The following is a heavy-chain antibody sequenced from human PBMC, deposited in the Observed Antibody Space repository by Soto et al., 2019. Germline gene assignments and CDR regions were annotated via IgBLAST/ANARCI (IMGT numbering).Heavy chain of an antibody. V-gene: IGHV3-30*18. CDR3: AKWDTAKSFDP. D-gene: IGHD2-21*02. Sequence: GGSVRLAGAASGFPFNNYGMHWVRQALGKGLEWVAGTTYDGSDKYYADFVKGRFTISKDSSKNTLYLQINSLRTEDTAVYYCAKWDTAKSFDPWGQGTLVTVSS. J-gene: IGHJ5*02. CDR1: GFPFNNYG. CDR2: TTYDGSDK.